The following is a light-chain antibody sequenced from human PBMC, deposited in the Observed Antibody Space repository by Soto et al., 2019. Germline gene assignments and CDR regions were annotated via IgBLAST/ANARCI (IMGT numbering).Light chain of an antibody. CDR3: QQLNSYPFT. CDR1: QGISSY. Sequence: IQLTQSPSSLSASVGDRVTITCRASQGISSYLAWYQQKPGKAPKLLIHAASTLQSGVPSRFSGSGYGTDFTLTISSLQPEDFATYDCQQLNSYPFTVGPGTKVDIK. V-gene: IGKV1-9*01. J-gene: IGKJ3*01. CDR2: AAS.